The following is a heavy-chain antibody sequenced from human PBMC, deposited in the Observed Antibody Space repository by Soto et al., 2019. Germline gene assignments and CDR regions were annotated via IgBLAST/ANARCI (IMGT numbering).Heavy chain of an antibody. CDR2: IYHSGST. J-gene: IGHJ4*02. D-gene: IGHD6-13*01. CDR3: ARYSSSWLYYFDY. CDR1: GDSISRSYW. V-gene: IGHV4-4*02. Sequence: SETLSLTCAVSGDSISRSYWWSWVRQLPGKGLEWIGEIYHSGSTNYNPSLKSRVTISVDKSKNQFSLKLSSVTAADTAVYYCARYSSSWLYYFDYWGQGTLVTVSS.